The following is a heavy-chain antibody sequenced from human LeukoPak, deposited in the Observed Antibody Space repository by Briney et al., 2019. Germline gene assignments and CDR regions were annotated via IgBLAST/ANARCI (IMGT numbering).Heavy chain of an antibody. J-gene: IGHJ4*02. CDR1: GFTVSSNY. CDR2: IYGGGST. D-gene: IGHD6-19*01. Sequence: GGSLRPSCAASGFTVSSNYMSWVRQAPGKGLEWVSVIYGGGSTYYADSVKGRFTISRDNSKNTLYLQMNSLRAEDTAVYYCARGYSGGWSSDYWGQGTLVTVSS. V-gene: IGHV3-53*01. CDR3: ARGYSGGWSSDY.